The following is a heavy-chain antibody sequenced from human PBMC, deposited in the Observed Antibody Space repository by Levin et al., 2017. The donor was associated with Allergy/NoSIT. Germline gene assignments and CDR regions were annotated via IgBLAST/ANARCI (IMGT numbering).Heavy chain of an antibody. CDR1: GFTFDDYT. CDR2: ISWDGGST. J-gene: IGHJ4*02. D-gene: IGHD4-17*01. CDR3: AKGDYGDYVTH. V-gene: IGHV3-43*01. Sequence: LSLTCAASGFTFDDYTMHWVRQAPGKGLEWVSLISWDGGSTYYADSVKGRFTISRDNSKNSLYLQMNSLRTEDTALYYCAKGDYGDYVTHWGQGTLVTVSS.